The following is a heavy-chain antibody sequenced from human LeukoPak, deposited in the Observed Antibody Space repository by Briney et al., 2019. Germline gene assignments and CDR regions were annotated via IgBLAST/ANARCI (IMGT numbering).Heavy chain of an antibody. D-gene: IGHD5-24*01. J-gene: IGHJ4*02. Sequence: ASVKVSCKASGYTSTSYAMHWVRQTPGQGLEWMGWITPSGGTNYPQKFQGGVAITRDTSITTAYMDLSRLTSDDTAVYYCARDRYGDGFAHFDYWGQGALVTVSS. V-gene: IGHV1-2*02. CDR2: ITPSGGT. CDR3: ARDRYGDGFAHFDY. CDR1: GYTSTSYA.